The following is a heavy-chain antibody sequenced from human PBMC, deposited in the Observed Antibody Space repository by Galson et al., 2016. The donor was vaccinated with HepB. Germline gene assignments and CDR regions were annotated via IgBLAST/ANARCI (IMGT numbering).Heavy chain of an antibody. CDR1: GFTFSSYT. Sequence: SLRLSCAASGFTFSSYTMHWVRQAPGKGLEWVAIIWYDGSNKYYADSVKGRFTISRDNSKNTLYLQMNSLRAEDTAVYYGARDWGNAFDIWGQGTMVTVSS. CDR3: ARDWGNAFDI. V-gene: IGHV3-33*01. CDR2: IWYDGSNK. J-gene: IGHJ3*02. D-gene: IGHD3-16*01.